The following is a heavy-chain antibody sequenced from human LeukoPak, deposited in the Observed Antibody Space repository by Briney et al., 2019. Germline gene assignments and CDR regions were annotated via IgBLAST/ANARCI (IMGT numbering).Heavy chain of an antibody. J-gene: IGHJ3*02. CDR2: IYTSGST. Sequence: SETLSLTCTVSGGSISSYYWSWIRQPAGKGLEWIGRIYTSGSTNYNLSLKSRVTMSVDTSKNQFSLKLSSVTAADTAVYYCARDGVLVTLDAFDIWGQGAMVTVSS. CDR1: GGSISSYY. D-gene: IGHD3-9*01. CDR3: ARDGVLVTLDAFDI. V-gene: IGHV4-4*07.